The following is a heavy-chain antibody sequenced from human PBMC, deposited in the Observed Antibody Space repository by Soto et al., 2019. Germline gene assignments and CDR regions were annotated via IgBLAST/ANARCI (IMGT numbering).Heavy chain of an antibody. V-gene: IGHV3-23*01. CDR1: GFTFSSYA. J-gene: IGHJ4*02. CDR3: AKGLDYGGIFDY. D-gene: IGHD4-17*01. Sequence: GGSLRLSCAASGFTFSSYAMSWVRQAPGKGLEWVSAISGSGGSTYYADSVKGRFTISRDNSKNTLYLQMNSLSAEDTAVYYCAKGLDYGGIFDYWGQGALGTAPQ. CDR2: ISGSGGST.